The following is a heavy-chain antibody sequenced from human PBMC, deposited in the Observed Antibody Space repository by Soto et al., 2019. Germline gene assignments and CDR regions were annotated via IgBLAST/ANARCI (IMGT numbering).Heavy chain of an antibody. CDR3: AHRVLRTVFGLVTTTAIYFDF. CDR1: GLSLTTSGVG. J-gene: IGHJ4*02. V-gene: IGHV2-5*02. D-gene: IGHD3-3*01. CDR2: IYWDDDK. Sequence: QITLKESGPTVVNPTETLTLTCSLSGLSLTTSGVGVGWVRQSPGKAPEWLALIYWDDDKRYSTSLKSRLTITKDTSKNQVVLTMANVDPADTATYYCAHRVLRTVFGLVTTTAIYFDFWGQGTPVVVSS.